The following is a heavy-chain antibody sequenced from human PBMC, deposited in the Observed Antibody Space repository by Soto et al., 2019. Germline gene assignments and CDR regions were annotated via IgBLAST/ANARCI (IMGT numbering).Heavy chain of an antibody. CDR3: ARGGVTGIVGIFGSPLDI. D-gene: IGHD1-1*01. J-gene: IGHJ3*02. Sequence: QVQLVESGGGWVQPGRSLRLSCAATGFSFTTYGMHWVRQAPGKGLEWVAVIGYDGNNKYYADSVEGRFTISRDNSKNTVYLQMKGLRGDAADVYYCARGGVTGIVGIFGSPLDIWGQGTVVTVSS. CDR1: GFSFTTYG. CDR2: IGYDGNNK. V-gene: IGHV3-33*01.